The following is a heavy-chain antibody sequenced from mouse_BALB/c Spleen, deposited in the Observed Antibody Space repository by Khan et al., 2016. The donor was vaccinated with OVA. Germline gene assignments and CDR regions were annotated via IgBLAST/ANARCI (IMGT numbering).Heavy chain of an antibody. D-gene: IGHD1-1*01. CDR2: VSTGGSYT. Sequence: EVELVESGGDLVKPEGSLKLSCAASGFTFSTYGMSWVRQTPDKRLEWVATVSTGGSYTYYPDSVKGRFTISRDNAKNTLYLQMSGLKSEETAMFYCTRLAYYYDSEGFAYWGQGTLVTVSA. J-gene: IGHJ3*01. CDR1: GFTFSTYG. CDR3: TRLAYYYDSEGFAY. V-gene: IGHV5-6*01.